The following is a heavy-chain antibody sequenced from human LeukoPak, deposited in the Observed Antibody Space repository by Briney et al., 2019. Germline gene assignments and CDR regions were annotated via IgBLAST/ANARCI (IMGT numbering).Heavy chain of an antibody. D-gene: IGHD5-18*01. CDR2: ISAYNGNT. Sequence: ASVKVSCKASGYTFTSYGISWVRQAPGQGLEWIGWISAYNGNTNYAQKLQGRITMTTDTSTSTAYMELRSLRSDDTAVYYCAREVGYSYGSSFDYWGQGTLVTVSS. CDR3: AREVGYSYGSSFDY. V-gene: IGHV1-18*01. J-gene: IGHJ4*02. CDR1: GYTFTSYG.